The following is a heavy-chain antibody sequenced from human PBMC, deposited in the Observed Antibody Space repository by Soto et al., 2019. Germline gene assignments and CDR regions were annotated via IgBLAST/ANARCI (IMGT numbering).Heavy chain of an antibody. CDR2: ISSSGGSI. V-gene: IGHV3-48*03. Sequence: EVQLVESGGGLVQPGGSLRLSCAGSGFTFNSHEMTWVRQAPGKGLEWISSISSSGGSIYYAHSVKGRFTVSRDNAKNSLYLQMNSLRGEDTAVYYCARSWGLYCSSSRCYSPWFDPWGRGTLVTVSS. J-gene: IGHJ5*02. CDR1: GFTFNSHE. CDR3: ARSWGLYCSSSRCYSPWFDP. D-gene: IGHD2-2*02.